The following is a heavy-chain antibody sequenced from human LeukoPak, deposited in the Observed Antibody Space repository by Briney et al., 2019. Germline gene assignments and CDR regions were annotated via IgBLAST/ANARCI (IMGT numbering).Heavy chain of an antibody. D-gene: IGHD6-19*01. J-gene: IGHJ4*02. Sequence: SQTLSLTCTVSGGSISSGSYDWSWIRQPAGKGLEWIGRIYTSGSTNYNPSLKSRVTISVDTSKNQFSLKLSSVTAADTAVYYCARDTTPSGWYFLDYWGQGTLVTVSS. CDR3: ARDTTPSGWYFLDY. CDR2: IYTSGST. CDR1: GGSISSGSYD. V-gene: IGHV4-61*02.